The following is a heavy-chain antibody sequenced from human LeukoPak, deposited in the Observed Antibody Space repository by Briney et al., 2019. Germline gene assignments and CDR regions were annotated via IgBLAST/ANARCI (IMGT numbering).Heavy chain of an antibody. J-gene: IGHJ6*02. CDR1: GASFSSNSAA. CDR2: TYYRSKWYN. D-gene: IGHD1-7*01. Sequence: SQTLSLTCTIAGASFSSNSAAWNWISQSPSRNLHGLGRTYYRSKWYNDYAVSVKSRITINPDTFKNQFSLQLNSVTPEDTAVYYCARDHWYNWNFGAYYGMDVWGQGTTVTVSS. V-gene: IGHV6-1*01. CDR3: ARDHWYNWNFGAYYGMDV.